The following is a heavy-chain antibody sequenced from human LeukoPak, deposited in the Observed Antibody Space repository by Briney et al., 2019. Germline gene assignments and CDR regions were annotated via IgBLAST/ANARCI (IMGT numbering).Heavy chain of an antibody. Sequence: GGSLRLSCAASGFTFSGSAMHWVRQTPGKGLEYVSAISNNGVRTYYADSVKGRFTISRDNSKNTLYLQMGSLRPEDTAVFYCARDLSGGGLDYWGQGTLVTVSS. CDR3: ARDLSGGGLDY. CDR2: ISNNGVRT. CDR1: GFTFSGSA. J-gene: IGHJ4*02. V-gene: IGHV3-64*02. D-gene: IGHD2-15*01.